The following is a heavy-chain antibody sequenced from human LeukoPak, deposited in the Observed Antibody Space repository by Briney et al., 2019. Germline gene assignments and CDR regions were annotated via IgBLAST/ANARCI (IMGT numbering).Heavy chain of an antibody. CDR2: INPNTGGT. CDR1: GYTFTGYF. CDR3: ARQSVISSRSPDDAFDI. Sequence: GASVKVSCKASGYTFTGYFMNWVRQAPGQGLEWLGRINPNTGGTNFAQRFQGRVTMTRDTSITTAYVDLSRLRSDDAAVYYCARQSVISSRSPDDAFDIWGQGTMVTVSS. V-gene: IGHV1-2*06. J-gene: IGHJ3*02. D-gene: IGHD2-21*01.